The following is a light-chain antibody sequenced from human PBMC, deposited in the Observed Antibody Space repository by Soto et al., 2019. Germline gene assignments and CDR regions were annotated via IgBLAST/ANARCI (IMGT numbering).Light chain of an antibody. J-gene: IGKJ2*01. CDR3: QQYNSYTT. CDR2: DAS. Sequence: DIQMTQSPSTLSASVGDRVTITCRASQSISTWLAWYQQKPGKAPELLIYDASSLQSGVPSRFSGHGSGTDFTLTISSLQPDDFATYYCQQYNSYTTFGQGTKVDIK. CDR1: QSISTW. V-gene: IGKV1-5*01.